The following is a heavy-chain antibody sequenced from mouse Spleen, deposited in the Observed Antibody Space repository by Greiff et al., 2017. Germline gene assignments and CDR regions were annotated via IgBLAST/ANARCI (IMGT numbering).Heavy chain of an antibody. CDR3: TTALYYYGSSLDY. D-gene: IGHD1-1*01. CDR2: IRLKSNNYAT. J-gene: IGHJ2*01. Sequence: EVMLVESGGGLVQPGGSMKLSCVASGFTFSNYWMNWVRQSPEKGLEWVAEIRLKSNNYATHYAESVKGRFTISRDDSKSSVYLQMNNLRAEDTGIYYCTTALYYYGSSLDYWGQGTTLTVSS. CDR1: GFTFSNYW. V-gene: IGHV6-6*02.